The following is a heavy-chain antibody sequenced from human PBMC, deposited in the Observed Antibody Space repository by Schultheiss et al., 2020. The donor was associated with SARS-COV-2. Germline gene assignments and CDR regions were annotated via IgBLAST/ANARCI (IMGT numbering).Heavy chain of an antibody. J-gene: IGHJ4*02. CDR1: GGSISSGGYY. V-gene: IGHV4-31*03. CDR3: ARVLPGDSGFDY. Sequence: SETLSLTCTVSGGSISSGGYYWSWIRQHPGKGLEWIGYIYYSGSTYYTPSLKSRVTISTDTPKNQFSLKLRSVTAADTAVYYCARVLPGDSGFDYWGQGTLVTVS. CDR2: IYYSGST. D-gene: IGHD1-26*01.